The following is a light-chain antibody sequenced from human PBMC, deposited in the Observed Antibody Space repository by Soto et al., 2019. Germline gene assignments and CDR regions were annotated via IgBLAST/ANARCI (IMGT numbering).Light chain of an antibody. Sequence: EIVMTQSPATLSVSPGERATLSCRASKSVNSNLARYQQKPGQAPRLLIHGASTRATDIPTRFSGSGSGTEFTLTISGLQSEDFAVYYCQYYNSWPPVFGQGTKVDNK. J-gene: IGKJ1*01. CDR3: QYYNSWPPV. V-gene: IGKV3-15*01. CDR2: GAS. CDR1: KSVNSN.